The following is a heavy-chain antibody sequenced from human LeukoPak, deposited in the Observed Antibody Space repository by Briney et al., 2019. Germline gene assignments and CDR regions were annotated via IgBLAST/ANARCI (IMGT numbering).Heavy chain of an antibody. CDR1: GFTFSDSW. CDR3: ATYTHWVAGDV. J-gene: IGHJ6*02. CDR2: MNQDGSAK. Sequence: GSLRLSCAASGFTFSDSWMSWVRQAPGKGLEWVANMNQDGSAKGYVDSVKGRFTISRDNARNSLYLQMSSLRPEDTAVYYCATYTHWVAGDVWGQGTTVTVSS. V-gene: IGHV3-7*01. D-gene: IGHD3-16*01.